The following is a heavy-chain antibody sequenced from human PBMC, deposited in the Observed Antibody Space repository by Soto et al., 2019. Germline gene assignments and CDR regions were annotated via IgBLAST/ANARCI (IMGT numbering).Heavy chain of an antibody. Sequence: EVQLLESGGGLVQPGGSLRLSCAASGFTFRNYPMSWVRQAPGKGLEWVSGITFSGGSAYYADSVRGRFITSRDNSKNTVSVQMNSLRDDDTAVYYCAREPLLTESGPGGFDSWGQGVLVTVSS. J-gene: IGHJ4*02. CDR3: AREPLLTESGPGGFDS. D-gene: IGHD3-10*01. CDR2: ITFSGGSA. V-gene: IGHV3-23*01. CDR1: GFTFRNYP.